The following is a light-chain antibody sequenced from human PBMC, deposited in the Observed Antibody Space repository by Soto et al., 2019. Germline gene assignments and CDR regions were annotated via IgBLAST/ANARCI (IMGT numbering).Light chain of an antibody. CDR2: VAS. CDR1: QSISSY. Sequence: DIQMTQSPFSLSASVGDRVTITCRASQSISSYLNWYQQKPGKAPNLLIYVASSLQSGVPSRFSGSASGTDFTLTISSLHPEDFATYYCQQSYSTPFTFGQGTKLEIK. V-gene: IGKV1-39*01. J-gene: IGKJ2*01. CDR3: QQSYSTPFT.